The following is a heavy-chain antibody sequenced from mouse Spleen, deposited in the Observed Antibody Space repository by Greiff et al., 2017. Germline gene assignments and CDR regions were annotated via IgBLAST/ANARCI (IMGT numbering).Heavy chain of an antibody. J-gene: IGHJ3*01. D-gene: IGHD2-1*01. CDR1: GFTFSSYA. CDR2: ISSGGGNT. Sequence: EVKLVESGGGLVKLGGSLKLSCAASGFTFSSYAMSWVRQTPEKRLEWVATISSGGGNTYYPDSVKGRFTISRDNAKNTLYLQMSSLKSEDTAMYYCARQHGNYGAWFAYWGQGTLVTVSA. V-gene: IGHV5-9*04. CDR3: ARQHGNYGAWFAY.